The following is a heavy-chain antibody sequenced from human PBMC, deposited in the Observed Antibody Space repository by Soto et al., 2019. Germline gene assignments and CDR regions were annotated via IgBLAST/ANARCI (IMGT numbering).Heavy chain of an antibody. CDR2: IVVGSGNT. Sequence: ASVKVSCKASGSTFTSSAVQWVRQARGQRLEWIGWIVVGSGNTNYAQKFQERVTITRDMSTSTAYMELSSLRSDDTAVYFCARRKERSGPNYFDSWGQGSLVTVSS. V-gene: IGHV1-58*01. J-gene: IGHJ4*02. CDR1: GSTFTSSA. CDR3: ARRKERSGPNYFDS.